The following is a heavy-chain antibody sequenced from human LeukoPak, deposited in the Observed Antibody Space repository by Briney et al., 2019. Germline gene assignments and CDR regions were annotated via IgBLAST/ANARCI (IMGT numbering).Heavy chain of an antibody. CDR1: GGSIGTHY. V-gene: IGHV4-59*08. CDR2: IYVTGT. CDR3: ARHIGGGIEDMDV. D-gene: IGHD3-16*02. Sequence: KPSETLSLTCTVSGGSIGTHYWSWIRQSPGKGLEWIGYIYVTGTRYNPYLQSRVTISVDRSRNQFFLKMSSVTAADTAVYYCARHIGGGIEDMDVWGKGTKVIVSS. J-gene: IGHJ6*03.